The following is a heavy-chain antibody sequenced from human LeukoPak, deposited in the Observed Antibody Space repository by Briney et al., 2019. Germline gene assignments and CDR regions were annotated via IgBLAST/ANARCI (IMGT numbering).Heavy chain of an antibody. CDR1: GDSISSYY. Sequence: SETLSLTCTVSGDSISSYYWSWIRQPPGKGLEWIGYIYHSGNTNSNPSLKSRVTISVDTTKNQFSLKLSSATAADTAVYYCARSIIVVVAAGALDIWGQGTMVTVSS. CDR2: IYHSGNT. D-gene: IGHD2-21*02. V-gene: IGHV4-59*08. J-gene: IGHJ3*02. CDR3: ARSIIVVVAAGALDI.